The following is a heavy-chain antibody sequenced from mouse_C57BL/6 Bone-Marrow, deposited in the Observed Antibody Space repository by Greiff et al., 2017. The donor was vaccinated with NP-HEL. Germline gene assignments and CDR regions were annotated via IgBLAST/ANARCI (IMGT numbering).Heavy chain of an antibody. V-gene: IGHV7-1*01. CDR1: GFTFSDFY. Sequence: DVKLVESGGGLVQSGRSLRLSCATSGFTFSDFYMEWVRQAPGKGLEWIAASRNKANDYTTEYSASVKGRFIVSRDTSQSILYLQMNALRAEDTAIYYCARDDYGLFAYWGQGTLVTVSA. D-gene: IGHD1-2*01. CDR3: ARDDYGLFAY. J-gene: IGHJ3*01. CDR2: SRNKANDYTT.